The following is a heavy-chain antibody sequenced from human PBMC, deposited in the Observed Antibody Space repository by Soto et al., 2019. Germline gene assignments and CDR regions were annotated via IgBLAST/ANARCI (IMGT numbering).Heavy chain of an antibody. J-gene: IGHJ6*02. CDR1: GGSISSGGYY. CDR3: ARVGYCGGDCYPAYYYGMDV. D-gene: IGHD2-21*02. Sequence: SETLSLTFTVSGGSISSGGYYWSWIRQHPGKGLEWIGYIYYSGSTYYNPSLKSRVTISVDTSKNQFSLKLSSVTAADTAVYYCARVGYCGGDCYPAYYYGMDVWGQGTTVTVS. V-gene: IGHV4-31*03. CDR2: IYYSGST.